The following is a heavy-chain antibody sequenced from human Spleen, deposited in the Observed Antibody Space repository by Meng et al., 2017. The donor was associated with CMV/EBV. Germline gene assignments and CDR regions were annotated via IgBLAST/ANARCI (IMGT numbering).Heavy chain of an antibody. V-gene: IGHV3-7*01. D-gene: IGHD3-3*01. CDR3: ARVGRGYDFWSGYYVRECYFDY. Sequence: GESLKISCAASGFTFSSYSMNWVRQAPGKGLEWVANIKQDGSEKYYVDSVKGRFTISRDNAKNSLYLQMNSLRAEDTAVYYCARVGRGYDFWSGYYVRECYFDYWGQGTLVTVSS. CDR1: GFTFSSYS. CDR2: IKQDGSEK. J-gene: IGHJ4*02.